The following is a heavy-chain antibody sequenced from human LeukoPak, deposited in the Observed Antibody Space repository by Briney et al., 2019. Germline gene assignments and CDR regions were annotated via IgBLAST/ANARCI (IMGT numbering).Heavy chain of an antibody. CDR2: MNPNSGNT. Sequence: GASVKVSCKASGYTFTSYDINWVRQATGQGLEWMGWMNPNSGNTGYAQKFQGRVTMTRNTSISTAYMELSSLRSEDTAVYYCARGEYSRQSRRRGYYYYYMNVWGKGTTVTVSS. D-gene: IGHD6-6*01. J-gene: IGHJ6*03. V-gene: IGHV1-8*01. CDR1: GYTFTSYD. CDR3: ARGEYSRQSRRRGYYYYYMNV.